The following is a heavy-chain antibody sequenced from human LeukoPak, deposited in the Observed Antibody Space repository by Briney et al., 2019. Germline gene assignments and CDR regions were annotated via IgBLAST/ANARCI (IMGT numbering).Heavy chain of an antibody. J-gene: IGHJ5*02. V-gene: IGHV4-38-2*02. CDR3: ARHYNDYLVSSWFDP. CDR1: GYSISSGYY. CDR2: IYHSGST. D-gene: IGHD1-1*01. Sequence: SETLSLTCTVSGYSISSGYYWGRIRQPPGKGLEWIGSIYHSGSTYYNPSLKSRVTISVDTSKNQFSLKLSSVTAADTAVYYCARHYNDYLVSSWFDPWGQGTLVTVSS.